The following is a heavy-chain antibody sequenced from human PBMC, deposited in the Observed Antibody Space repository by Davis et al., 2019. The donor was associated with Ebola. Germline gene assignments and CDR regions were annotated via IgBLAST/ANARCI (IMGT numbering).Heavy chain of an antibody. J-gene: IGHJ3*02. CDR3: ATLRRAITGFDDGYDI. D-gene: IGHD5-24*01. CDR2: IFTGDSDT. CDR1: GFRFSSHW. Sequence: GESLKISCKDSGFRFSSHWIAWVRQMPGKGLEWMGVIFTGDSDTRYSPSFRGQVTISADNSIKTAFLQWSSLKASDTAIYYCATLRRAITGFDDGYDIWGQGTMVTVSS. V-gene: IGHV5-51*01.